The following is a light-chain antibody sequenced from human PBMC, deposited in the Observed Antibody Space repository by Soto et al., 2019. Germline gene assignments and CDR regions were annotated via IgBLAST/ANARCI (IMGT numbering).Light chain of an antibody. V-gene: IGLV2-11*01. J-gene: IGLJ1*01. CDR1: SSDVGRYNY. CDR3: CSYAGSYTYV. Sequence: QSALTQPRSVSGSPGQSVTISCTGTSSDVGRYNYVSWFQQHPGTAPRLMIYDLTERPSGVPDRFSGSKSGNTASLTISGLQPDDEADYYCCSYAGSYTYVFGTGTKVTVL. CDR2: DLT.